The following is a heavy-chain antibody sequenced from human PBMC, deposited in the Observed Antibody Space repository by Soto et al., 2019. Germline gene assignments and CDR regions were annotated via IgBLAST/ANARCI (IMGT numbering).Heavy chain of an antibody. CDR2: IYWDDDK. D-gene: IGHD5-12*01. Sequence: SGPTLVNPTQTLTLTCTLSGFSLSTSGVGVGWIRQPPGKALEWLALIYWDDDKRYSPSLKSRLTITKDTSKNQVVLTMTNMDPVDTATYYCESPLRGYSGYDYVYWGQGTLVTVSS. CDR3: ESPLRGYSGYDYVY. J-gene: IGHJ4*02. V-gene: IGHV2-5*02. CDR1: GFSLSTSGVG.